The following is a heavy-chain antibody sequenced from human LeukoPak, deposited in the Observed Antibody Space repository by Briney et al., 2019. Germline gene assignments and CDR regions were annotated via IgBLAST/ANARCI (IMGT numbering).Heavy chain of an antibody. D-gene: IGHD1-14*01. V-gene: IGHV1-69*01. CDR3: ARADKPTGALTNDAFDI. J-gene: IGHJ3*02. Sequence: SVKVSCKASGGTFSSYAISWVRQAPGQGLEWMGGIIPIFGTANYAQKFQGRVTITADESTSTAYMELSSLRSEDTAVYYCARADKPTGALTNDAFDIWGQGTMVTVSS. CDR1: GGTFSSYA. CDR2: IIPIFGTA.